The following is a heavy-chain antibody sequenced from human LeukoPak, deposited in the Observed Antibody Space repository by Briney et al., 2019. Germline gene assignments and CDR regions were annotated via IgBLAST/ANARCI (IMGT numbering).Heavy chain of an antibody. CDR2: INPNSGGT. J-gene: IGHJ4*02. D-gene: IGHD4-17*01. V-gene: IGHV1-2*02. CDR1: GYTFTGYY. CDR3: ARVGGDSGRSWDPADY. Sequence: ASVKVSCKASGYTFTGYYMHWVRQAPGQGLEWMGWINPNSGGTNYAQKFQGRVTMTRDTSISTAYMELSRLRSDDTAVYYCARVGGDSGRSWDPADYWGQGTLVTVAS.